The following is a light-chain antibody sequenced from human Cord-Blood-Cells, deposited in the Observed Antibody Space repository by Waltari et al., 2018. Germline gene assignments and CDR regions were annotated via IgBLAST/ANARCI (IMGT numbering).Light chain of an antibody. Sequence: EIVMTQSPATLSVSPGERATLSCRASQSVSSNLAWYQQKPGQAPMLLIYGASTGATGIPARFSGSGSGTEFTLTISSLQSEDFAVYYCQQYNNWPPYTFGQGTKLEIK. CDR2: GAS. J-gene: IGKJ2*01. CDR3: QQYNNWPPYT. CDR1: QSVSSN. V-gene: IGKV3-15*01.